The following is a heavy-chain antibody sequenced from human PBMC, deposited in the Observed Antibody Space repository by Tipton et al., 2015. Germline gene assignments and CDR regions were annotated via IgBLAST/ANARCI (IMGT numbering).Heavy chain of an antibody. J-gene: IGHJ4*02. Sequence: SLRLSCAASGFTFSSYVMAWVRQTPGKGLEWVSGISWNGGRRGYADSVKGRFTISRDNAKNSLYLEMNSLKAEDTALYYCARMWFGELLAGDYWGQGTLVTVSS. D-gene: IGHD3-10*01. CDR1: GFTFSSYV. CDR3: ARMWFGELLAGDY. CDR2: ISWNGGRR. V-gene: IGHV3-20*04.